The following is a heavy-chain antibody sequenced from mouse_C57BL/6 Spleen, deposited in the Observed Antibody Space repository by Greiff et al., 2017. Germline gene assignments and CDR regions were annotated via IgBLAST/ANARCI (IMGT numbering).Heavy chain of an antibody. V-gene: IGHV14-3*01. J-gene: IGHJ2*01. CDR2: IDPANGNT. Sequence: VQLKQSVAELVRPGASVKLSCTASGFNIKNTYMHWVQQRPEQGLEWIGRIDPANGNTKYAPTFPGKATITANNSSSTACMQLSSLTSEDSAVYYCAILYSNYDYWGKGTTLTVSS. CDR3: AILYSNYDY. CDR1: GFNIKNTY. D-gene: IGHD2-5*01.